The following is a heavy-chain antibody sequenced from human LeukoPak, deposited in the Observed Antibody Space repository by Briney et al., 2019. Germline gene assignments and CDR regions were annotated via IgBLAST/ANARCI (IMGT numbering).Heavy chain of an antibody. D-gene: IGHD3-22*01. J-gene: IGHJ3*02. CDR2: IYTSGST. CDR1: GGSISSYY. Sequence: PSETLSLTCTVSGGSISSYYWGWIRQPAGKGLEWIGRIYTSGSTNYNPSLKSRVTMSVDTSKNQFSLKLSSVTAADTAVYYCARDGSQPSYYYDSSGYQPSDALDIWGQGTMVTVSS. CDR3: ARDGSQPSYYYDSSGYQPSDALDI. V-gene: IGHV4-4*07.